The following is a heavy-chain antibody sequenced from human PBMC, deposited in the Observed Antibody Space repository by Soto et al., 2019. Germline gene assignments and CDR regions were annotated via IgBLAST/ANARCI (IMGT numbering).Heavy chain of an antibody. CDR2: MNPNSGNT. Sequence: QVQLVQSGAEVKQPGASVKVSCKASGYTFTSYDINWVRQATGQGLEWLGWMNPNSGNTGYAQKFQGRVTMTRNHSISTAYVERSRLRSQHTAVYYCAGEKTSYGMDAWGQGTTVTVSS. CDR1: GYTFTSYD. J-gene: IGHJ6*02. V-gene: IGHV1-8*02. CDR3: AGEKTSYGMDA.